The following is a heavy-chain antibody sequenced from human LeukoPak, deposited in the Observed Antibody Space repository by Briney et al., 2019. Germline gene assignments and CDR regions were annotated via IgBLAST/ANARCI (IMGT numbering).Heavy chain of an antibody. CDR2: IYYNGAT. Sequence: SETQSLTCTVSGGSVSGYYWSWIRQPPGKGLEWIGYIYYNGATLYSPSFKSRLTMSVDTSGNHFSLKLTSVTAADTAVYYCARHDAVPVIRRGFDFWGPGTLVTVSS. CDR3: ARHDAVPVIRRGFDF. CDR1: GGSVSGYY. J-gene: IGHJ4*02. V-gene: IGHV4-59*08. D-gene: IGHD2-21*02.